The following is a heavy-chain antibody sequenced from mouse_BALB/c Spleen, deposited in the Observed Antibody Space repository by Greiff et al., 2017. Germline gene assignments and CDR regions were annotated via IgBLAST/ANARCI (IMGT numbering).Heavy chain of an antibody. CDR2: ILPGSGST. Sequence: QVQLKQSGAELMKPGASVKISCKATGYTFSSYWIEWVKQRPGHGLEWIGEILPGSGSTNYNEKFKGKATFTADTSSNTAYMQLSRLTSEDSAVYYCERWLPGYYAMDYWGQGTSVTVSS. CDR1: GYTFSSYW. D-gene: IGHD2-2*01. J-gene: IGHJ4*01. CDR3: ERWLPGYYAMDY. V-gene: IGHV1-9*01.